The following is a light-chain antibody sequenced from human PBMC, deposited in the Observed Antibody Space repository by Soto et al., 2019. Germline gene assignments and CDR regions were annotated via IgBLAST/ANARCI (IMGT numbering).Light chain of an antibody. Sequence: QMTQSSSTLSGYVGDRVTITCRASQTISSWLAWYQQKPGKAPKLLIYKASTLKSGVPSRFSGSGSGTEFTLTISSLQPDDFATYYCQHYNSYSEAFGQGTKVDI. J-gene: IGKJ1*01. CDR2: KAS. CDR1: QTISSW. CDR3: QHYNSYSEA. V-gene: IGKV1-5*03.